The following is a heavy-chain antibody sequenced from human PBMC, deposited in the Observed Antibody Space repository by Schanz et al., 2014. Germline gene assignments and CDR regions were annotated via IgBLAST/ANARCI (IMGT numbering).Heavy chain of an antibody. V-gene: IGHV1-18*01. Sequence: QVPLVQSGAEVKKPGSSVKVSCKASGGTFSSYTISWVRQAPGQGLEWMGWISVYNGNTNYAPKMQGRVTLTTDTSTTTAYLELRSLRFDDTSVYYCAIDIQYHYDTSGPVGAFDIWGQGTVVTVSS. D-gene: IGHD3-22*01. CDR2: ISVYNGNT. CDR1: GGTFSSYT. J-gene: IGHJ3*02. CDR3: AIDIQYHYDTSGPVGAFDI.